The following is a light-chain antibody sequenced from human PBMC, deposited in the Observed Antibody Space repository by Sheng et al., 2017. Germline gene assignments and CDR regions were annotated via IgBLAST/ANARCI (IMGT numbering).Light chain of an antibody. V-gene: IGKV3-20*01. J-gene: IGKJ1*01. CDR3: QQYGGSRT. CDR1: QSVSTY. Sequence: EIVLTQSPATLSLSPGERATLSCRASQSVSTYLAWYQQKPGQAPRLLIYDASKRATGIPDRFSGSGSGTDFTLTISRLEPEDFAVYYCQQYGGSRTFGQGTKVEI. CDR2: DAS.